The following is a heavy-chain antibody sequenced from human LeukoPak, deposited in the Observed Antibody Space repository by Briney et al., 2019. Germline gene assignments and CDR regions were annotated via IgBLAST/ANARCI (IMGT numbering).Heavy chain of an antibody. CDR1: GYTFSSYD. CDR3: GSYSGYAQ. CDR2: MNPDSGNT. J-gene: IGHJ4*02. D-gene: IGHD5-12*01. V-gene: IGHV1-8*01. Sequence: ASVKVSCKTSGYTFSSYDVNWVRQATGQGLEWMGWMNPDSGNTGYAQKFQGRLTMTRDTSINTAYTELSSLTSEDTAVYYCGSYSGYAQWGQGTLVTVSS.